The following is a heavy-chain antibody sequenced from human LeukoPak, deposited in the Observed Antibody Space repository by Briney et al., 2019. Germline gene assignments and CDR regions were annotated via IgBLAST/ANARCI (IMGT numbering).Heavy chain of an antibody. Sequence: GGSLRLSCAASGFTFSSYSMSWVRQAPGKGLEWVSFISSSSNYLYYADSVKGRFTISRDNAKNPLYLQMNSLRAEGTAVYYCARDVAARPRWFAPWGQGTLVTVSS. D-gene: IGHD6-6*01. CDR2: ISSSSNYL. J-gene: IGHJ5*02. CDR1: GFTFSSYS. V-gene: IGHV3-21*01. CDR3: ARDVAARPRWFAP.